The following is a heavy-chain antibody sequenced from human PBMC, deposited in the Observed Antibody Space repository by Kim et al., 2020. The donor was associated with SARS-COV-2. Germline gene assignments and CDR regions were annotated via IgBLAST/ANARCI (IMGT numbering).Heavy chain of an antibody. CDR3: ARGMRSGWYADLYYFDY. Sequence: ASVKVSCKASGYTFTSYGISWVRQAPGQGLEWMGWISAYNGNTNYAQKLQGRVTMTTDTSTSTAYMELRSLRSDDTAVYYCARGMRSGWYADLYYFDYWGQGTLVTVSS. CDR1: GYTFTSYG. D-gene: IGHD6-19*01. J-gene: IGHJ4*02. CDR2: ISAYNGNT. V-gene: IGHV1-18*01.